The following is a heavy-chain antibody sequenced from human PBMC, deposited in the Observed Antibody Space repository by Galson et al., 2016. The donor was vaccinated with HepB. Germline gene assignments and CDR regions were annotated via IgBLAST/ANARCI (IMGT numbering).Heavy chain of an antibody. D-gene: IGHD3-10*01. CDR3: SKEMTGSYFD. CDR1: GFTFNAHW. V-gene: IGHV3-7*01. J-gene: IGHJ4*02. CDR2: IRGDGIVS. Sequence: SLRLSCAASGFTFNAHWMNWVRQAPGKGLEWVANIRGDGIVSYYAESVRGRFTIPRDNAKNSLYLQMNGLRVDETAVYYCSKEMTGSYFDWGQGTLVTASS.